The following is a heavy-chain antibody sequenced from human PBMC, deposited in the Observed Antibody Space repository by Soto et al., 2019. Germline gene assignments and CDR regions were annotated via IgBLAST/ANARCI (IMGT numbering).Heavy chain of an antibody. D-gene: IGHD2-15*01. CDR2: ISGYNGNT. CDR3: ARDHGIVAPGRYFDY. J-gene: IGHJ4*02. CDR1: GHTFSSYG. Sequence: ASVKVSCKTSGHTFSSYGITWIRQAPGQGLEWRGWISGYNGNTNTAQKLQGRLTMTTDPSTSTAYMELRSLRSDDTAVYYCARDHGIVAPGRYFDYWGQGTLVTVSS. V-gene: IGHV1-18*04.